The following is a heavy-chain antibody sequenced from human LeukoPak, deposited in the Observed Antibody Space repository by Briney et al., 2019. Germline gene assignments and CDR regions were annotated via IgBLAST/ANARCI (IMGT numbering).Heavy chain of an antibody. CDR3: ARDHCSGGSCYLYYSDY. CDR1: GFTFSSYW. Sequence: GGSLRLSCAASGFTFSSYWMHWVRQAPGKGLVWVSRINSDGSNTNYADSVKGRFTISRDDAKNTLYLQMNSLRAEDTAVYYCARDHCSGGSCYLYYSDYWGQGTLVTVSP. J-gene: IGHJ4*02. CDR2: INSDGSNT. D-gene: IGHD2-15*01. V-gene: IGHV3-74*01.